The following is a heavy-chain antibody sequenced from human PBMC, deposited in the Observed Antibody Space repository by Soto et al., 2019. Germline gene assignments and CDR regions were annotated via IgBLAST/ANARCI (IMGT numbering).Heavy chain of an antibody. J-gene: IGHJ6*02. CDR1: GFTFSNAW. CDR2: IKSKTDGGTT. D-gene: IGHD2-2*01. Sequence: GGSLRLSCAASGFTFSNAWMSWVRQAPGKGLEWVGRIKSKTDGGTTDYAAPVKGRFTISRDDSKNTLYLQMNSLKTEDTAVYYCTTSGVVVPAASGYYYYGMDVWGQGTTVTVSS. V-gene: IGHV3-15*01. CDR3: TTSGVVVPAASGYYYYGMDV.